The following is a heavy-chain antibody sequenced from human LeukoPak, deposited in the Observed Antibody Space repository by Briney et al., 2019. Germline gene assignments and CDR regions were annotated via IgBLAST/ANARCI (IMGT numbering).Heavy chain of an antibody. Sequence: SETLSLTCTVSGGSVSSGSYYWSWIRQPPGKGLEWIGYIYYSGSTNYNPSLKSRVTISVDTSKNQFSLKLSSVTAADTAVYYCATSPRRHFWSGYWLGLVEYYFDYWGQGTLVTVSS. J-gene: IGHJ4*02. CDR2: IYYSGST. V-gene: IGHV4-61*01. CDR1: GGSVSSGSYY. CDR3: ATSPRRHFWSGYWLGLVEYYFDY. D-gene: IGHD3-3*02.